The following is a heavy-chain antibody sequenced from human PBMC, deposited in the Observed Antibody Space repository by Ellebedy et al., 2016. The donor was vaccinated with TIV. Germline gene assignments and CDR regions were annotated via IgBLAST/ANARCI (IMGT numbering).Heavy chain of an antibody. J-gene: IGHJ4*02. Sequence: GGSLRLSCAASGFTFSSYHMNWVRQAPGKGLEWVSYISSSSDTIYYADSVKGRFTISRDNAKNSLYLQMKSLRDEDTAVYYCARDYYDSNGYYQRGYWGQGTLVTVSS. V-gene: IGHV3-48*02. CDR3: ARDYYDSNGYYQRGY. CDR1: GFTFSSYH. CDR2: ISSSSDTI. D-gene: IGHD3-22*01.